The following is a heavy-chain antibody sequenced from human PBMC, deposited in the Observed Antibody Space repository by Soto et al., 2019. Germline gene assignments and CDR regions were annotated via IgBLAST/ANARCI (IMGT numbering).Heavy chain of an antibody. D-gene: IGHD1-1*01. J-gene: IGHJ6*02. Sequence: QVTLKESGPVLVKPTKTLMLTCTVSGFSLSNAGMGVSWIRQPPGKALEWLSHIFSNDERSYNTSLLSRLTISKDTSKSQVVLTMTDVDPVDTATYYCARIRVTTTVTYYYGLDVWGQGTTVTVSS. V-gene: IGHV2-26*01. CDR3: ARIRVTTTVTYYYGLDV. CDR1: GFSLSNAGMG. CDR2: IFSNDER.